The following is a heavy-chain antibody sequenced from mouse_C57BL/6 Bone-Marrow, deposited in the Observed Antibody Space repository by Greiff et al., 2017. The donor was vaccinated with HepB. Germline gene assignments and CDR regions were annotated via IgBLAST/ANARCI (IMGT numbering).Heavy chain of an antibody. V-gene: IGHV2-9*01. CDR2: IWGGGRT. Sequence: QVQLKESGPGLVAPSQSLSTTCTVSGFSLTSYGVDWVRQPPGKGLEWLGVIWGGGRTNYNSALMSRLSISKDNSKSQVVLKMNSLQTDDTAMYYCAKHGGGFAMDYGGQGTAVTVSS. D-gene: IGHD3-1*01. J-gene: IGHJ4*01. CDR3: AKHGGGFAMDY. CDR1: GFSLTSYG.